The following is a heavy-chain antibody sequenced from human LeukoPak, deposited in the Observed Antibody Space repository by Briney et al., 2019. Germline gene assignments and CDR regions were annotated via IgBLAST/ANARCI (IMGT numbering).Heavy chain of an antibody. D-gene: IGHD3-22*01. Sequence: SQTLSLTCTVSGGSISSGGYYWSWIRQHPGKGLEWIGYIYYSGSTYYNPSLKSRVTISVDTSKNQFSLKLSSVTAADTAVYYCARGGSMVGSGYYYTGYFDYWAREPWSPSPQ. V-gene: IGHV4-31*03. CDR1: GGSISSGGYY. J-gene: IGHJ4*02. CDR3: ARGGSMVGSGYYYTGYFDY. CDR2: IYYSGST.